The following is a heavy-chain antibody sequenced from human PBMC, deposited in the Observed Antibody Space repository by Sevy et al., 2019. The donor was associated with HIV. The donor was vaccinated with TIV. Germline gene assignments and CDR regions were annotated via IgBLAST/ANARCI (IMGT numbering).Heavy chain of an antibody. D-gene: IGHD1-26*01. Sequence: SETLSLTCTVSGGSITSLYWNWIRQPPGKGLEWIANIYYNGQINYNPSLKSRVTLSLDTSKNRFSLRLSSVTAAATAMYYCAGENAWGRGYSWGQGTLVTVSS. J-gene: IGHJ4*02. V-gene: IGHV4-59*08. CDR3: AGENAWGRGYS. CDR2: IYYNGQI. CDR1: GGSITSLY.